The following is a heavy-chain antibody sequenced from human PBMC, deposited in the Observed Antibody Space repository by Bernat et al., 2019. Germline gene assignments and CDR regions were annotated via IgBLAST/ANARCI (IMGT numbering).Heavy chain of an antibody. CDR2: INTYSGNP. Sequence: QVQLVQSGAEVKKPGASVKVSCKASGYTFTGYYMHWVRQAPGQGLEWMGWINTYSGNPAYAQGFTGRFVFSVDTSVSTAYLEISSLKAEDTAVYYCARDKSGSFWYFDLWGRGTLVTVSS. D-gene: IGHD2-15*01. V-gene: IGHV7-4-1*02. CDR3: ARDKSGSFWYFDL. CDR1: GYTFTGYY. J-gene: IGHJ2*01.